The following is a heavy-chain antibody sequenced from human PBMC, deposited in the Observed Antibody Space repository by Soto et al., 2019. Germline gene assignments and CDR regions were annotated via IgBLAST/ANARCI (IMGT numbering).Heavy chain of an antibody. Sequence: SETLSLTCSGSVYSISRSYCTWLRQSPGKGLEWLGYVYYNGSTNYSPSLRSRVSISVDTSKNEFSLRLSSVTAADSAVYFCARSVAVPGAHIDYWGQGTQVTAPQ. V-gene: IGHV4-59*01. CDR2: VYYNGST. CDR3: ARSVAVPGAHIDY. J-gene: IGHJ4*02. CDR1: VYSISRSY. D-gene: IGHD6-19*01.